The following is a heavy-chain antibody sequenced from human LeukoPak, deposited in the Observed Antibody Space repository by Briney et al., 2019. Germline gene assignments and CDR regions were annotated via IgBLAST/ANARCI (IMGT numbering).Heavy chain of an antibody. CDR3: AKDLTSVYDAFNI. J-gene: IGHJ3*02. Sequence: GGSLRLSCAASGFTFDEYAIHWVRQAPGKGLEWVSRTSGDGVRTFYRDSVKGRFTISRDNSKNSLYLQMNSLRTEDTALYYCAKDLTSVYDAFNIWGQGTMVTVSS. CDR2: TSGDGVRT. V-gene: IGHV3-43*02. CDR1: GFTFDEYA.